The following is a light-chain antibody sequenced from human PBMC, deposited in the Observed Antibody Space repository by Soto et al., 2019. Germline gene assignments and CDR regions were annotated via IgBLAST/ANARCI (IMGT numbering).Light chain of an antibody. V-gene: IGKV1-5*03. CDR3: QQYNNYST. CDR2: KAS. Sequence: DIQMTQSPSTPSASVGDRVTITCRASQSISVWLAWYQQKAGKAPNLLIYKASRLESGVPSRFSGSGSETEFTLTISGLQPGDSATYYCQQYNNYSTFGQGTKV. J-gene: IGKJ1*01. CDR1: QSISVW.